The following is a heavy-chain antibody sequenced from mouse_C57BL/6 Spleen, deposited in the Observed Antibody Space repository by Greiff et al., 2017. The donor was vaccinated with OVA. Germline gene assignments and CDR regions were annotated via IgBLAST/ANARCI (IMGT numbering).Heavy chain of an antibody. CDR2: IDPETGGT. J-gene: IGHJ2*01. D-gene: IGHD1-1*01. CDR3: TITTVVATDY. CDR1: GYTFTDYE. Sequence: VQLQQSGAELVRPGASVTLSCKASGYTFTDYEMHWVKQTHVHGLEWIGAIDPETGGTAYNQKFTGKAILTADKSSSTAYMELLSLTSEDSAVYYCTITTVVATDYWGQGTTLTVSS. V-gene: IGHV1-15*01.